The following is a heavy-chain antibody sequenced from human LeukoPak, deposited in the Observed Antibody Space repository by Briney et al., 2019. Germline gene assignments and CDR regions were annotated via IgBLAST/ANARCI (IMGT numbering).Heavy chain of an antibody. CDR2: ISSSSSTI. V-gene: IGHV3-48*01. CDR1: GLTFSSYW. Sequence: PGGSLRLSCAGSGLTFSSYWMNWVRQAPGKGLEWVSYISSSSSTIYYADSVKGRFTISRDNAKNSLYLQMNSLRAEDTAVYYCARDLDSSGWYFFDYWGQGTLVTVSS. J-gene: IGHJ4*02. D-gene: IGHD6-19*01. CDR3: ARDLDSSGWYFFDY.